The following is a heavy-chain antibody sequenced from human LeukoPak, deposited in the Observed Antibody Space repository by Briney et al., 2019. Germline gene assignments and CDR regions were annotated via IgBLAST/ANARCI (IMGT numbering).Heavy chain of an antibody. CDR3: ARPHSSGYAFDI. Sequence: PSQTLSLTCTVSGGPISSGGYYWSWIRQPPGKGLEWIGYIYHSGSTYYNPSLKSRVTMSVDRSKNQFSLKLSSVTAADTAVYYCARPHSSGYAFDIWGQGTMVTVSS. J-gene: IGHJ3*02. CDR2: IYHSGST. CDR1: GGPISSGGYY. D-gene: IGHD3-22*01. V-gene: IGHV4-30-2*01.